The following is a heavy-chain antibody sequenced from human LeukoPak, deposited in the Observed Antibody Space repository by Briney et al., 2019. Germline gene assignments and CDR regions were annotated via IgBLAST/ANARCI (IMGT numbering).Heavy chain of an antibody. CDR1: GYTFTHYG. D-gene: IGHD1-14*01. V-gene: IGHV1-18*01. Sequence: ALVKVSCKASGYTFTHYGFSWVRQAPGQGLEWMGWISVYNGNTNYAQKIQDRVTMTTDKSTSTAYMELRSMRSDGTAIYYCAREGPEKPNDYWGQGTLVTGSS. J-gene: IGHJ4*02. CDR3: AREGPEKPNDY. CDR2: ISVYNGNT.